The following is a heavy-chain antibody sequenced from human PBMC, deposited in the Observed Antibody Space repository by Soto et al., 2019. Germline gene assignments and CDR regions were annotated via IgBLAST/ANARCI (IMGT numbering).Heavy chain of an antibody. CDR3: ARRRGVATIHAFDI. V-gene: IGHV4-59*08. Sequence: SETLSLTCTVSGGSISSYYWSWIRQPPGKGLEWIGYTYYSGSTNYNPSLKSRVTISVDTSKNQFSLKLSSVTAADTAVYYCARRRGVATIHAFDIWGQGTMVTVSS. J-gene: IGHJ3*02. CDR1: GGSISSYY. D-gene: IGHD5-12*01. CDR2: TYYSGST.